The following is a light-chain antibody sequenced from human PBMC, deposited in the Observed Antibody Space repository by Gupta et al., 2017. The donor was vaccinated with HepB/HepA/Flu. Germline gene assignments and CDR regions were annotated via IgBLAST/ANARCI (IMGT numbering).Light chain of an antibody. V-gene: IGLV5-37*01. CDR1: SDINVGSYN. J-gene: IGLJ2*01. Sequence: QPVLTQPPSSSASPGESASLTCTLPSDINVGSYNIYWYQQSPGSPPRYLLYYYSDSDKGQGSGVPSRFSGSKDASAKTGILLISGLQSEDEADYYCMIWPSNAVVFGGGTKLTVL. CDR2: YYSDSDK. CDR3: MIWPSNAVV.